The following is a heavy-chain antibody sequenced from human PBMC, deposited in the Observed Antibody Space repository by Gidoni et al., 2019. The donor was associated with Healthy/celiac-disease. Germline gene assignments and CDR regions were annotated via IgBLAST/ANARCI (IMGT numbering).Heavy chain of an antibody. CDR1: GGTFSSYT. CDR2: IIPSLGIA. D-gene: IGHD5-18*01. V-gene: IGHV1-69*02. CDR3: ATGYPTPRYFDY. J-gene: IGHJ4*02. Sequence: QVQLVQSGAEVKKPGCSLTVSCNASGGTFSSYTISWVRQAPGLGLEWMGRIIPSLGIANYAQKVQGRVTITADKATSTAYMELSSLRSEETAVYYCATGYPTPRYFDYWGQGTLVTVSS.